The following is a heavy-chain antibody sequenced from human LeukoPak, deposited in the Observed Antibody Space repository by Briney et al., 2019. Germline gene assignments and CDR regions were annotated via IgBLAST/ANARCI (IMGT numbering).Heavy chain of an antibody. CDR3: ARRDTSMASGGFDL. D-gene: IGHD5-18*01. V-gene: IGHV3-21*01. Sequence: GGSLRLSCTAPGFTFSDYNMHWVRQAPGKGLEWVSSLSGRSSYIYYADSLRGRFTISRDNSKNSLYLQMNSLRAEDTAVYYCARRDTSMASGGFDLWGQGTLVTVSS. CDR1: GFTFSDYN. CDR2: LSGRSSYI. J-gene: IGHJ4*02.